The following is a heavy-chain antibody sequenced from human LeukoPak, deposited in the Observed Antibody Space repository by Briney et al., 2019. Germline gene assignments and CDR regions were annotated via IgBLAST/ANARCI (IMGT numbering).Heavy chain of an antibody. CDR1: GYSISSGYC. Sequence: SETLSLTCAVSGYSISSGYCWGWIRQPPGKGLEWIGSIYHSGSTYYNPSLKSRVTISVDTSKNQFSLKLSSVTAADTAVYYCARRVYSSSSRYYYYMDVWGKGTTVTVSS. J-gene: IGHJ6*03. CDR3: ARRVYSSSSRYYYYMDV. V-gene: IGHV4-38-2*01. CDR2: IYHSGST. D-gene: IGHD6-6*01.